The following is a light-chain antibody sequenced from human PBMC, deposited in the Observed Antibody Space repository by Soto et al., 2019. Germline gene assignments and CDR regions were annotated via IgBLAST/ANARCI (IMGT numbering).Light chain of an antibody. CDR1: QSISNY. V-gene: IGKV1-39*01. CDR2: AAS. CDR3: QQSYSTPIT. Sequence: DIQMTQSPSSLSASVGDRVTITCRASQSISNYLNWYQRKPGKAPKLLIYAASSLQSGVPSRFSGSGSGTDFTLTISSLQPEEFATYYCQQSYSTPITFGQGTRLEIK. J-gene: IGKJ5*01.